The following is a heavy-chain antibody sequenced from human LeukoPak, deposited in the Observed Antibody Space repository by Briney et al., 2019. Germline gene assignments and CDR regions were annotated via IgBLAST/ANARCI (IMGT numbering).Heavy chain of an antibody. V-gene: IGHV3-23*01. Sequence: PGGSLRLSCAASGFTFISYAMSWVRQAPGKGLEWASAISGSGGSTYYADSVKGRFTISRDNSKNTLYLQMNSLRAEDTAVYYCAKSPSSWYYFDYSGQGTLVTVSS. D-gene: IGHD6-13*01. CDR2: ISGSGGST. CDR1: GFTFISYA. CDR3: AKSPSSWYYFDY. J-gene: IGHJ4*02.